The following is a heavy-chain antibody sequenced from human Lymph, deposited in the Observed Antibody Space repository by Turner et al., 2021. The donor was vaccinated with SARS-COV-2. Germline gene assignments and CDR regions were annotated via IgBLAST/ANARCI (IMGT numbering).Heavy chain of an antibody. J-gene: IGHJ5*02. CDR3: ARAAQLTVWFDP. CDR1: GYTFTRYD. V-gene: IGHV1-8*01. CDR2: RDPNSGNT. Sequence: QVQLVQTGAEVMKPGASVTVSCMASGYTFTRYDIKWVRKATGQGLGWMGWRDPNSGNTGYTQKFQGRVTMTRNTSISTAYMELSSLRSEDTAVYYCARAAQLTVWFDPWGQGTLVTVSS. D-gene: IGHD3-9*01.